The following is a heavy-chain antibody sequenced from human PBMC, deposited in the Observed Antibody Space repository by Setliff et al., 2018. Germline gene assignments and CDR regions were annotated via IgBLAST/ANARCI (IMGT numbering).Heavy chain of an antibody. CDR2: IKSEIAGGTT. CDR3: TTAHYTGNSRTLDF. CDR1: GFTFSEEW. J-gene: IGHJ4*02. Sequence: PVGSLRLSCAASGFTFSEEWMSWVRQAPGKGLEWIGRIKSEIAGGTTDYGAPVKGRFTISRDDSKNTLLLQMNNLKTEDTALYYCTTAHYTGNSRTLDFWGPGTLVTVSS. V-gene: IGHV3-15*01. D-gene: IGHD1-26*01.